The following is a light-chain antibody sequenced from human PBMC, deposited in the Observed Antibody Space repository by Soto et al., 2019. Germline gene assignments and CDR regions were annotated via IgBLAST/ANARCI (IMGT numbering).Light chain of an antibody. CDR2: DVN. J-gene: IGLJ1*01. CDR3: SSPAGSTNSVV. Sequence: QSALTQPPSASGSPGQSVTISCTGTSSDVGGYNYVSWYQQHPGKAPKVMIYDVNKRPSGVSDRFSGSKSGNTASLTVSGHQEEDAADYYCSSPAGSTNSVVFGTGTKVTVL. CDR1: SSDVGGYNY. V-gene: IGLV2-8*01.